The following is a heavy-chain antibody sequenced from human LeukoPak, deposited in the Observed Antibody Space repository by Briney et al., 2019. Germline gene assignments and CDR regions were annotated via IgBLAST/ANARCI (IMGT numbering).Heavy chain of an antibody. CDR3: VRYDSSGYYFDH. CDR1: GGSISSYY. J-gene: IGHJ4*02. D-gene: IGHD3-22*01. Sequence: SETLSLTCTVSGGSISSYYWSWIRQPPGKGLEWIGYIYYSGSTNYNPSLKSRVTISVDTSKNQFSLNLNSVTAADTAVYYCVRYDSSGYYFDHWGQGTLVTVSS. CDR2: IYYSGST. V-gene: IGHV4-59*01.